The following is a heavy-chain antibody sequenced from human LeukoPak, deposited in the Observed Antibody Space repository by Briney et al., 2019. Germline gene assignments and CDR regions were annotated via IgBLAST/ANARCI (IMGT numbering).Heavy chain of an antibody. Sequence: GGSLRLSCAASGFTFSNYAMSWVRQAPGKGLEWVSTISGSGGSTYYADSVKGRFTISRDNSKNTLYLQMNSLRAEDTAVYYCAKRYYCGSGRYYQKYYFDYWGQGTLVTVSS. J-gene: IGHJ4*02. CDR2: ISGSGGST. V-gene: IGHV3-23*01. CDR1: GFTFSNYA. D-gene: IGHD3-10*01. CDR3: AKRYYCGSGRYYQKYYFDY.